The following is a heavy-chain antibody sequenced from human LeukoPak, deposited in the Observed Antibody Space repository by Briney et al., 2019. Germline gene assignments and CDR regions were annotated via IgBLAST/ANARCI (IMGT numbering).Heavy chain of an antibody. D-gene: IGHD6-13*01. CDR3: ATEIAALRSGDYFDY. CDR1: GYTFTSYD. Sequence: ASVKVSCKASGYTFTSYDINWVRQATGQGLEWMGWMNPNSGNTGYAQKFQGRVTMTRNTSISTAYMGLSSLRSEDTAVYYCATEIAALRSGDYFDYWGQGTLVTVSS. CDR2: MNPNSGNT. V-gene: IGHV1-8*01. J-gene: IGHJ4*02.